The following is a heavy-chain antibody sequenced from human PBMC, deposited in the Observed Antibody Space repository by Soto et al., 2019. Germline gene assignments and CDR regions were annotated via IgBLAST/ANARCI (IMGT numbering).Heavy chain of an antibody. CDR1: GDSFSINSAA. CDR3: ARDNITIFGVVTSAFDY. D-gene: IGHD3-3*01. Sequence: SQTLSLTCAISGDSFSINSAAWNWIRQSPSRGLEWLGRTYYRSKWYNDYAVSVKSRITINPDTSKNQFSLQLNSVTPEDTAVYYCARDNITIFGVVTSAFDYWGQGTLVTVSS. V-gene: IGHV6-1*01. CDR2: TYYRSKWYN. J-gene: IGHJ4*02.